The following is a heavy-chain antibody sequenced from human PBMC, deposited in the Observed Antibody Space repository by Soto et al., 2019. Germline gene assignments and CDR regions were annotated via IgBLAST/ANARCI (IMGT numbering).Heavy chain of an antibody. CDR3: VKDHLELRPRYNYYIMDV. J-gene: IGHJ6*02. V-gene: IGHV3-30*18. D-gene: IGHD1-7*01. CDR2: ISYDGENE. CDR1: GFDFRTYG. Sequence: LRLSCVASGFDFRTYGMHWVRQAPGKGLEWVAVISYDGENEYYRDSVKGRFTVSRDNSKRTVHLQMSRLKPEDTAVYYCVKDHLELRPRYNYYIMDVWGQGTTVTVSS.